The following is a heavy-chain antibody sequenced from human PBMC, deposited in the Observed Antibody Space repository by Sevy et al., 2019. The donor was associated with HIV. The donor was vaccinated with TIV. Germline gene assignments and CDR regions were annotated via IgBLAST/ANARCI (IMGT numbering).Heavy chain of an antibody. CDR3: ARLGVVAEDYYFDY. V-gene: IGHV3-11*06. CDR1: GFSFSDYY. Sequence: GGSLRLSCAASGFSFSDYYMTWIRQAPGKGLEWVSYISSGSRYTNYADSVKGRFAISRDNAENSLYLQMSSLRAADTADYYCARLGVVAEDYYFDYWGQGTLVTVSS. D-gene: IGHD2-21*01. J-gene: IGHJ4*02. CDR2: ISSGSRYT.